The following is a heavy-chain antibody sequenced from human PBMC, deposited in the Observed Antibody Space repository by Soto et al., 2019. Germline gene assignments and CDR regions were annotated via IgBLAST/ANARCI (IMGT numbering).Heavy chain of an antibody. J-gene: IGHJ6*02. CDR1: GYTFTSYA. Sequence: QVQLVQSGAEVKKPGASVKVPCKASGYTFTSYAMHWVRQAPGQRLEWMGWINAGNGNTKYSQKFQGRVTITRDTSAGTAYGGRSGLRSEDTVVYYWPGLPWTQRGMAVGGQGTTVTVPS. CDR2: INAGNGNT. V-gene: IGHV1-3*01. CDR3: PGLPWTQRGMAV. D-gene: IGHD6-25*01.